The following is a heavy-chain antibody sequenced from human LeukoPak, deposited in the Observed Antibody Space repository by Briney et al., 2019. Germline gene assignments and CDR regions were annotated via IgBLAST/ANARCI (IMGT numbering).Heavy chain of an antibody. V-gene: IGHV4-59*01. J-gene: IGHJ4*02. CDR1: GGSISSYY. CDR3: ARGGIAVAGTVPLFDY. Sequence: PSETLYLTCTVSGGSISSYYWSWIRQPPGKGLEWIGYIYYSGSTNYNPSLKSRVTISVDTSKNQFSLKLSSVTAADTAVYYCARGGIAVAGTVPLFDYWGQGTLVTVSS. D-gene: IGHD6-19*01. CDR2: IYYSGST.